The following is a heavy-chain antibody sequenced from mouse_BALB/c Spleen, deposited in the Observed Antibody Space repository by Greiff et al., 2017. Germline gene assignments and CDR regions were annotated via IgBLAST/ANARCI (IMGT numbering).Heavy chain of an antibody. Sequence: VQLQQSGPELVRPGVSVKISCKGSGYTFTDYAMHWVKQSHAKSLEWIGVISTYSGNTNYNQKFKGKATMTVDNSSSTAYMQLSSLTSDDSAVYFCARRSLYYGYDDYWGQGTTLTVSS. CDR1: GYTFTDYA. J-gene: IGHJ2*01. V-gene: IGHV1-67*01. CDR3: ARRSLYYGYDDY. D-gene: IGHD2-2*01. CDR2: ISTYSGNT.